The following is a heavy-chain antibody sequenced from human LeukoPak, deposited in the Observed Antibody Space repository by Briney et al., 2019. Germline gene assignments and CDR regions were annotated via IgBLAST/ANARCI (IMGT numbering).Heavy chain of an antibody. CDR3: ARIRDGYNDAYDI. CDR2: INPTAGNT. D-gene: IGHD5-24*01. CDR1: GYTFSNYY. Sequence: ASVKVSCKASGYTFSNYYLHWVRQAPGQGLEWMGLINPTAGNTYYAQRFQGRVTMTRNTSTSTVYMELSSLRSEDTAVYYCARIRDGYNDAYDIWGQGTLVTVPS. V-gene: IGHV1-46*01. J-gene: IGHJ3*02.